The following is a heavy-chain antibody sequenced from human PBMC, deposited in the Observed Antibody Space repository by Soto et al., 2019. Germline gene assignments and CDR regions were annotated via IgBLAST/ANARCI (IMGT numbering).Heavy chain of an antibody. CDR2: IYPGDSDT. Sequence: PGESLKISCKGSTYTFTSYWIAWVRQMPGKGLEWMGLIYPGDSDTKYSPSFQGQVTISADKSISTAYLRWSSLKASDTAMYYCATIYYYDSYSGFDYWGQGTPVTVSS. D-gene: IGHD3-22*01. CDR3: ATIYYYDSYSGFDY. CDR1: TYTFTSYW. V-gene: IGHV5-51*01. J-gene: IGHJ4*02.